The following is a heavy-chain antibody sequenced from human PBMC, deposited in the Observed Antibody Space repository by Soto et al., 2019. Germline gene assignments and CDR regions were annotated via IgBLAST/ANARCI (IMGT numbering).Heavy chain of an antibody. V-gene: IGHV3-48*03. D-gene: IGHD3-3*01. CDR1: GFTFSSYE. CDR2: ISSSGSTI. Sequence: GGSLRLSCAASGFTFSSYEMNWVRQAPGKGLEWVSYISSSGSTIYYADSVKGRFTISRDNAKNSLYLQMNSLRAEDTAVYYCAKDRGSGYYTVYGMDVWGQGTTVTVSS. CDR3: AKDRGSGYYTVYGMDV. J-gene: IGHJ6*02.